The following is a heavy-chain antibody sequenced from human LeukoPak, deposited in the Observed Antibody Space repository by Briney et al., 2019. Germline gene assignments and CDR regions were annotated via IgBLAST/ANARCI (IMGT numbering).Heavy chain of an antibody. J-gene: IGHJ6*03. CDR1: GGSISSYY. Sequence: SETLSLTCTVSGGSISSYYWSWIRQPPGKGLEWIGYIHYSGSTHYNPSLKSRVTISVDTSKNQFSLKLSSVTAADTAMYYCAREKIGTGTVLGKDYYYMDVWGKGTTVTISS. V-gene: IGHV4-59*12. D-gene: IGHD3-16*01. CDR3: AREKIGTGTVLGKDYYYMDV. CDR2: IHYSGST.